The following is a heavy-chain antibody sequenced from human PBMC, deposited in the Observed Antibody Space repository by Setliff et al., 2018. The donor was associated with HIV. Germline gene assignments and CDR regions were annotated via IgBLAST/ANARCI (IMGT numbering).Heavy chain of an antibody. J-gene: IGHJ6*03. D-gene: IGHD2-15*01. CDR1: GGSFSGYY. CDR3: ARSLAYCSGGGCSSGNYYYMDV. V-gene: IGHV4-59*08. Sequence: PSETLSLTCAVYGGSFSGYYWSWIRQPPGKGLEWIGYIYYSGSTYYNPSLKSRVTLSVDTSENQYSLKLTSLIAADTAVYYCARSLAYCSGGGCSSGNYYYMDVWGKGTTVTVSS. CDR2: IYYSGST.